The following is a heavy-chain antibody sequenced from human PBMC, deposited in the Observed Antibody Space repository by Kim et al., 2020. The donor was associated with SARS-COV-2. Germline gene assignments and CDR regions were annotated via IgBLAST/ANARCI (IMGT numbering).Heavy chain of an antibody. Sequence: GGSLRLSCAASGFTFSSYEMNWVRQAPGKGLEWVSYISSGGNTRYYADSVKGRFTISRDNAKDSLFLQMNSLRAEDTAVYYCARGKTGSSWGQGTQVTIS. CDR2: ISSGGNTR. CDR1: GFTFSSYE. V-gene: IGHV3-48*03. CDR3: ARGKTGSS. J-gene: IGHJ4*02. D-gene: IGHD2-15*01.